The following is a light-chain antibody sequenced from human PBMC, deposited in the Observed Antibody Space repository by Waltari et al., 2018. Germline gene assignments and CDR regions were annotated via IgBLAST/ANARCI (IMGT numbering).Light chain of an antibody. J-gene: IGLJ3*02. V-gene: IGLV1-44*01. CDR3: ATWDYSLDGQV. CDR1: RSNIGAEV. Sequence: QSVLTQPPSASGTPGQRVTISCSGSRSNIGAEVVNWYQVLPGTAPKLLIYSTNQRPSGVPERFSASKSGTPASLAISGLQSEDEADYYCATWDYSLDGQVFGGGTKLTVL. CDR2: STN.